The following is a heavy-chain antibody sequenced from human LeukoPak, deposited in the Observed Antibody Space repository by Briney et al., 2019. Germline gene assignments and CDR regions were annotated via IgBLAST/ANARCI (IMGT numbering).Heavy chain of an antibody. CDR2: MNPNSGGT. J-gene: IGHJ4*02. CDR3: ARSTLTVTNADY. V-gene: IGHV1-2*02. Sequence: ASVKVSCKASGYTFTDYYMHWVRQAPGQGLEWMGWMNPNSGGTNYAQKFQGRVTMTRDTSISTAYMELSRLRSDDTAVYYCARSTLTVTNADYWGQGTLVTVSS. D-gene: IGHD4-17*01. CDR1: GYTFTDYY.